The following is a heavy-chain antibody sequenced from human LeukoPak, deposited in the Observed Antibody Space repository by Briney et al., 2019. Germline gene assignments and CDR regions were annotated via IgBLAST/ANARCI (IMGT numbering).Heavy chain of an antibody. V-gene: IGHV4-39*07. J-gene: IGHJ4*02. D-gene: IGHD6-19*01. CDR2: IYYSGST. CDR1: GDSISSSSYY. CDR3: ARDPLYINGWDFDY. Sequence: PSETLSLTCTVSGDSISSSSYYWGWIRQPPGKGLEWIGTIYYSGSTYYNPSLKSRVTISADTSKNQLSLKLNSVTAADTAVYYCARDPLYINGWDFDYWGQGTLVGVSS.